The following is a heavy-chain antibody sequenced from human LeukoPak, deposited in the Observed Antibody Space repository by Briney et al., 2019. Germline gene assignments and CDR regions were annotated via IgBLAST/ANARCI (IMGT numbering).Heavy chain of an antibody. Sequence: SETLSLTCTVSGGSISSYYWSWIRQPPGKGLEWIGYIYYSGSTYHNPSLKSRVTISVDTSKNQFSLKLSSVTAADTAVYYCARDRGGGSGSYCNDGWFDPWGQGTLVTVSS. V-gene: IGHV4-30-4*08. CDR2: IYYSGST. CDR1: GGSISSYY. CDR3: ARDRGGGSGSYCNDGWFDP. D-gene: IGHD3-10*01. J-gene: IGHJ5*02.